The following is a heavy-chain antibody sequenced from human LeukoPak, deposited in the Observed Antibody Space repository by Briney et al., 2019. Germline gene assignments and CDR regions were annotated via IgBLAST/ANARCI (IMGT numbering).Heavy chain of an antibody. J-gene: IGHJ4*02. V-gene: IGHV4-34*01. CDR1: GGSFSGYY. CDR3: ARVGVSGSYYLDH. Sequence: PSETLALTCAVYGGSFSGYYWSWIRQPPGKGLEWIGEINHSGSTNYNPSLKSRVTVSVDTSKNQFSLKLSSVTAADTAVYYCARVGVSGSYYLDHWGQGTLVTVSS. D-gene: IGHD3-10*01. CDR2: INHSGST.